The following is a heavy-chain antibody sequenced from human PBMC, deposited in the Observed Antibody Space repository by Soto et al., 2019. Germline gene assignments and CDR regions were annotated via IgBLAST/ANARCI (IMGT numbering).Heavy chain of an antibody. CDR1: GYTFTTYG. CDR2: ISAYNGNT. J-gene: IGHJ4*02. D-gene: IGHD4-17*01. V-gene: IGHV1-18*01. CDR3: ARDYGNYGEAFDF. Sequence: QVPLVQSGAEVKKPGASVKVSCKASGYTFTTYGFSWVRQAPGQGLEWMGWISAYNGNTNYAQKFQGRVTMTTDSSTTPAYMELGSLRSDDTAVYYCARDYGNYGEAFDFWGQGTLVTVSS.